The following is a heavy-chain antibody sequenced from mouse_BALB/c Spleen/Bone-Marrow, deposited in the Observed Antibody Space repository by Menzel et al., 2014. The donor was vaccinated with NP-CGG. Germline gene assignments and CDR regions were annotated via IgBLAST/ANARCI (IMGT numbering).Heavy chain of an antibody. D-gene: IGHD2-5*01. Sequence: EAQVVESGGGLVQPKGSLKLSCAASGFTFNTYAMNWVRQAPGKGLEWVARIRSKSNNYATYYAGSVKDRFTISRDDSQRMLYLQMNNLKTEDTAMYYCVYSNPSMDNWGQGTSVTVSS. CDR3: VYSNPSMDN. CDR1: GFTFNTYA. CDR2: IRSKSNNYAT. J-gene: IGHJ4*01. V-gene: IGHV10-1*02.